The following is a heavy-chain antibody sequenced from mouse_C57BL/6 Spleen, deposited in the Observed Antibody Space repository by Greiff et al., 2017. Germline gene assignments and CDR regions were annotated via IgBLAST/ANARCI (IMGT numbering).Heavy chain of an antibody. CDR1: GFTFSDYG. J-gene: IGHJ3*01. CDR2: ISSGSSTI. D-gene: IGHD3-2*02. CDR3: ARRDSSGDFAY. V-gene: IGHV5-17*01. Sequence: EVMLVESGGGLVKPGGSLKLSCAASGFTFSDYGMHWVRQAPEKGLEWVAYISSGSSTIYYADTVKGRFTLSRDNAKNTLFLQMTSLRSEDTAVYYCARRDSSGDFAYWGQGTLVTVSA.